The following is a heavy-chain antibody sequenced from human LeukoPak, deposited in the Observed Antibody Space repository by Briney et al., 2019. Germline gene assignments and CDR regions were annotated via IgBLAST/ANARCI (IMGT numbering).Heavy chain of an antibody. Sequence: PSETLSLTCAVSGGSISSSNWWSWVRQPPGKGLEWMGEIYQTGSTYYKPSLKSRVTISVDASKNQFSLKLSSVTAADTAVYYCARDLGTNNYDSSGYYRWGFDYWGQGTLVTVSS. CDR2: IYQTGST. D-gene: IGHD3-22*01. CDR3: ARDLGTNNYDSSGYYRWGFDY. J-gene: IGHJ4*02. V-gene: IGHV4-4*02. CDR1: GGSISSSNW.